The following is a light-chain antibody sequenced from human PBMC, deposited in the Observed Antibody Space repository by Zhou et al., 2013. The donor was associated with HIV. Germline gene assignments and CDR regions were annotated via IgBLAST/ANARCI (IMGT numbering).Light chain of an antibody. CDR1: QSVGSTY. CDR3: QQYGSSPNT. CDR2: AAS. Sequence: EIVLTQSPGTLSLSPGERATLSCRASQSVGSTYLAWYQQKPGQAPRVLIYAASTRATGIPDRFSGSGSGTDFTLTISRLEPEDFAVYYCQQYGSSPNTFGGGTKVEIK. V-gene: IGKV3-20*01. J-gene: IGKJ4*01.